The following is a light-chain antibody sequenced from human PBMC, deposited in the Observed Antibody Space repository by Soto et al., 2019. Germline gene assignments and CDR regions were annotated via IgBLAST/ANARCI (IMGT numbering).Light chain of an antibody. V-gene: IGLV6-57*04. J-gene: IGLJ3*02. CDR3: CSYAGSYTWV. Sequence: NFMLTQPHSVSESPGKTVTISCTRSSGSIASNYVQCYQQRPGSAPTTVIYGDNQRPSGVPDRFSGSRSGNTASLTISGLQAEDEADYYCCSYAGSYTWVFGGGTKLTVL. CDR2: GDN. CDR1: SGSIASNY.